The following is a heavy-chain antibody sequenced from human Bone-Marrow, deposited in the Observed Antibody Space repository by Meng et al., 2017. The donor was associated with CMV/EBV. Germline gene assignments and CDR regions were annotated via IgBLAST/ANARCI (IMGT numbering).Heavy chain of an antibody. CDR3: AKDIRRAVAGTLDY. CDR2: VSWNSGSI. CDR1: GFTFDDYA. V-gene: IGHV3-9*01. D-gene: IGHD6-19*01. Sequence: GGSLRLSCAASGFTFDDYAMHWVRQAPGKGLEWVSGVSWNSGSIGYADSVKGRFTISRDNAKNSLYLQMNSLRAEDTALYYCAKDIRRAVAGTLDYWGQGTLATVSS. J-gene: IGHJ4*02.